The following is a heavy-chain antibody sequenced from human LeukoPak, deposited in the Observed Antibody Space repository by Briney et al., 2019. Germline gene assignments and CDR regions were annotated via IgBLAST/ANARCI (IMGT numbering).Heavy chain of an antibody. CDR1: GFTFSSYG. V-gene: IGHV3-30*02. J-gene: IGHJ5*02. CDR2: IRYDGSNK. D-gene: IGHD6-13*01. CDR3: ARGVSGYSSSWYPWFDP. Sequence: PGGSLRLSCAASGFTFSSYGMHWVRQAPGKGLEWVAFIRYDGSNKYYADSVKGRFTISRDNSKNTMYLQMNSLRAEDTAVYYCARGVSGYSSSWYPWFDPWGQGTLVTVSS.